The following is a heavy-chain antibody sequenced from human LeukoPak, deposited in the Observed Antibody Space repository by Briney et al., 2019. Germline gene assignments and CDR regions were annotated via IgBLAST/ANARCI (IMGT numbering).Heavy chain of an antibody. V-gene: IGHV1-18*01. CDR1: GYTFTSYG. Sequence: ASVKVSCKASGYTFTSYGISWVRQAPGQGLEWMGWISAYTGNTNYAQKLQGRVTMTTDTSTSTAYMELRSLRSDDTAVYYCARKGDSSSSERDYYYGMDVWGQGTTVTVSS. CDR3: ARKGDSSSSERDYYYGMDV. CDR2: ISAYTGNT. D-gene: IGHD6-13*01. J-gene: IGHJ6*02.